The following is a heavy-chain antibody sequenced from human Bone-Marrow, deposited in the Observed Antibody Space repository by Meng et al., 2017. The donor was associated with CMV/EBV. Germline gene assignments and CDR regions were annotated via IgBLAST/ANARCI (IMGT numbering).Heavy chain of an antibody. CDR3: ARGGTGILSTSFDP. CDR2: MNPNSGNT. V-gene: IGHV1-8*03. J-gene: IGHJ5*02. CDR1: GYTFTSYD. D-gene: IGHD2-15*01. Sequence: ASVKVSCKASGYTFTSYDINWVRQATVQGLEWMGWMNPNSGNTGYAQKFQGRVTITRNTSISTAYMELSSLRSEDTAVYYCARGGTGILSTSFDPWGQGTLVTVSS.